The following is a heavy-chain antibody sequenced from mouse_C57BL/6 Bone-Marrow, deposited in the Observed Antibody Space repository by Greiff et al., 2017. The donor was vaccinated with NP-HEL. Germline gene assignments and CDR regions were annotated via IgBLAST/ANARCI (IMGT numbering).Heavy chain of an antibody. D-gene: IGHD1-1*01. Sequence: QVQLQQSGAELVKPGASVKISCKASGYAFSSYWMNWVKQRPGKGLEWIGQIYPGDGDTNYNGKFKGKATLTADKSSSTAYMQLSSLTSEDSAVYFCARSRIITTVVATPFDYGGQGTTLTVSS. J-gene: IGHJ2*01. CDR2: IYPGDGDT. CDR1: GYAFSSYW. CDR3: ARSRIITTVVATPFDY. V-gene: IGHV1-80*01.